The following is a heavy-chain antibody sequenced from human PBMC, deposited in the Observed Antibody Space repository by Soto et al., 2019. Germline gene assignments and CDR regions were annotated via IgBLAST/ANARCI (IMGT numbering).Heavy chain of an antibody. V-gene: IGHV1-18*01. Sequence: ASVKVSCKASGYTFTNYGITWVRQAPGQSLEWMGWISANNGNTNYAQKFQGRVTMTTDTSTSTVYMELRSLRSDDTAVYYCAIVGLGTGGSNYFDYWGQGALVTVSS. J-gene: IGHJ4*02. D-gene: IGHD2-15*01. CDR2: ISANNGNT. CDR1: GYTFTNYG. CDR3: AIVGLGTGGSNYFDY.